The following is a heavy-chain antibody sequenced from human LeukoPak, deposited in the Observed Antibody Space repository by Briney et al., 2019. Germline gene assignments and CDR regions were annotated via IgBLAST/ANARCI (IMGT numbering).Heavy chain of an antibody. V-gene: IGHV3-23*01. CDR1: GFIFSNYT. J-gene: IGHJ4*02. D-gene: IGHD1-1*01. Sequence: GGSLRLSCAGSGFIFSNYTMSGVPQAPGQGLEWVSTISNSGDAKFYADAVKGRFTISRDNSKNTLYLQMYSLRAEDTAIYYCAKAPPYTKYFDYWGQGTLLTVSS. CDR2: ISNSGDAK. CDR3: AKAPPYTKYFDY.